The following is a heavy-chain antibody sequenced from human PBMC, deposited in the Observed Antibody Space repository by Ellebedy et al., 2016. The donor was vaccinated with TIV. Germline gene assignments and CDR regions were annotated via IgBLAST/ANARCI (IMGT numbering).Heavy chain of an antibody. CDR3: ANVMLSDTGYPRAYFDY. CDR1: GGTFSSYA. J-gene: IGHJ4*02. CDR2: IIPILDTV. Sequence: AASVKVSCKASGGTFSSYAITWVRQAPGQGLEWMGGIIPILDTVSYAQRFQGRVTIIADKSTTTVYMELSSLRSEDTAVYYCANVMLSDTGYPRAYFDYWGQGTLVIVSS. D-gene: IGHD3-9*01. V-gene: IGHV1-69*10.